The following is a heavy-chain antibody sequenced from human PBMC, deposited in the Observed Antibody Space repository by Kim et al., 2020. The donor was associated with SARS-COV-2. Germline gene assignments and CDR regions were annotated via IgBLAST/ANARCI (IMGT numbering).Heavy chain of an antibody. CDR2: IYPGDSDT. CDR1: GYSFTSYW. D-gene: IGHD3-10*01. J-gene: IGHJ6*02. CDR3: ARAAMVRGVIIKYVDLYYYYGMDV. Sequence: GESLKISCKGSGYSFTSYWIGWVRQMPGKGLEWMGIIYPGDSDTRYSPSFQGQVTISADKSISTAYLQWSSLKASDTAMYYCARAAMVRGVIIKYVDLYYYYGMDVWGQGTTVTVSS. V-gene: IGHV5-51*01.